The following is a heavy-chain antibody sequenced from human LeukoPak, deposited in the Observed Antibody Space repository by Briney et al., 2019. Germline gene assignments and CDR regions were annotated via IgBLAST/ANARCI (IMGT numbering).Heavy chain of an antibody. CDR2: ISSSGSTI. D-gene: IGHD2-21*02. CDR3: ARAGSDLAFFDY. J-gene: IGHJ4*02. V-gene: IGHV3-48*03. CDR1: GFTFSSYE. Sequence: PGGSLRLSCAASGFTFSSYEMNWVRQAPGKGLEWVSYISSSGSTIYYADSVKGRFTISRDNAKNSLYLQMNSLRAEDTAVYYRARAGSDLAFFDYWGQGTLVTVSS.